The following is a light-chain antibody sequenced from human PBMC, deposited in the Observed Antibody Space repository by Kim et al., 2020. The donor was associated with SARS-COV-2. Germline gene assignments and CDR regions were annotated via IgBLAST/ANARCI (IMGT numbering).Light chain of an antibody. CDR2: EVN. CDR3: NSYAGIDNLRV. J-gene: IGLJ3*02. Sequence: QSALTQPASVSGSPGQSITISCTGTNSDVGGYNSVSWYQQNPGKAPKLMIYEVNKRPSGVPDRFSGSKSGNTASLTVSGLQAEDEADYYCNSYAGIDNLRVFGGGTQLTVL. CDR1: NSDVGGYNS. V-gene: IGLV2-8*01.